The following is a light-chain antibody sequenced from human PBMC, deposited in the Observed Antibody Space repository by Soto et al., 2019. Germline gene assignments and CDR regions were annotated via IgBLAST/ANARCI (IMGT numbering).Light chain of an antibody. J-gene: IGKJ5*01. CDR3: QQTYSIPIT. V-gene: IGKV3-15*01. CDR1: QGVSRK. Sequence: DIVMTQSPATLSVAPGERVTFSFRASQGVSRKLAWYQHKPGQAPRLLISGASTGATGIPARFSGSGSGTEFTLTISRLQPEDFATYYCQQTYSIPITFGQGTRLEIK. CDR2: GAS.